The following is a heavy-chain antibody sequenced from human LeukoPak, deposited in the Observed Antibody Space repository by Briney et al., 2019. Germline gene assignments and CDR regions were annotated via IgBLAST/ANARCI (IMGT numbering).Heavy chain of an antibody. CDR3: ARASQLLSVFDY. V-gene: IGHV3-53*01. CDR2: IYSGGST. J-gene: IGHJ4*02. Sequence: GGSLRLSCAASGFTVSSNYMSWVRQAPGKGLEWVSVIYSGGSTYYADSVKGRFTISRDNSKNTLYLQMNSLRAEDTAVYYCARASQLLSVFDYWGQGTLVTVSS. D-gene: IGHD2-2*01. CDR1: GFTVSSNY.